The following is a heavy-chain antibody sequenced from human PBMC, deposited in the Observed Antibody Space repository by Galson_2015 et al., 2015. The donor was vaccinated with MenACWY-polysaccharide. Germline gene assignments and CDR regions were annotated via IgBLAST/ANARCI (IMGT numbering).Heavy chain of an antibody. V-gene: IGHV3-33*01. Sequence: SLRLSCAASGSRFSNSGMHWVRQAPGKGLEWVAVIQYDGSNKVYADSVKGRFTISRGNSKNTVFLEMNTLGVEDTAVYYCAREGSRIVFHALDIWGQGTMVTVSS. CDR3: AREGSRIVFHALDI. J-gene: IGHJ3*02. CDR2: IQYDGSNK. CDR1: GSRFSNSG. D-gene: IGHD2-2*01.